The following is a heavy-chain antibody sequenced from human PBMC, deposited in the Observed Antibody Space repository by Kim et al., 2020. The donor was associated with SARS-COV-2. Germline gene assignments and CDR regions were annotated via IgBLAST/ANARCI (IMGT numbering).Heavy chain of an antibody. CDR2: IYYGDTST. Sequence: GGSLRLSCAASGFTFSNYAMSWVRQAPGKGLEWVSVIYYGDTSTYYADSVKGRFTISRDNSKNTLYLQMNSLRAEDTAIYHCAKDTRVGATDYWGQGTL. D-gene: IGHD1-26*01. V-gene: IGHV3-23*03. CDR1: GFTFSNYA. CDR3: AKDTRVGATDY. J-gene: IGHJ4*02.